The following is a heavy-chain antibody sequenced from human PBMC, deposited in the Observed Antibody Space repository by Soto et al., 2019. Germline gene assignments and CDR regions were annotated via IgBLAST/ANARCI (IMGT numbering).Heavy chain of an antibody. V-gene: IGHV4-31*03. CDR2: IYYSGST. J-gene: IGHJ4*02. CDR3: AIWPQLEPRVDY. Sequence: QVQLQESGPGLVKPSQTLSLTCTVSGGSISSGGYYWSWIRQHPGKGLEWIGYIYYSGSTYYNPSLKSRVTIAVATAMNKFSLKLSSVTAEATAVYYCAIWPQLEPRVDYWRPGTLVSVA. CDR1: GGSISSGGYY. D-gene: IGHD1-1*01.